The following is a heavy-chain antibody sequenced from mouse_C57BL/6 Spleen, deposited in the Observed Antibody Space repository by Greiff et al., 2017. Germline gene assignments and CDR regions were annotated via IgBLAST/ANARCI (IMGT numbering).Heavy chain of an antibody. J-gene: IGHJ4*01. D-gene: IGHD2-4*01. CDR1: GFTFSSYG. CDR3: ARQGGSYDYCYAMDY. CDR2: ISSGGSYT. V-gene: IGHV5-6*02. Sequence: DVMLVESGGDLVKPGGSLKLSCAASGFTFSSYGMSWVRQTPDKRLEWVATISSGGSYTYYPDSVKGRFTISRDNAKNTLYLQMSSLKSEDTAMYYCARQGGSYDYCYAMDYWGQGTSVTVSS.